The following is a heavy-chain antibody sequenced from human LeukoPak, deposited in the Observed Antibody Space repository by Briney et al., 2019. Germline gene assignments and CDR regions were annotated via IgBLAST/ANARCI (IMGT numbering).Heavy chain of an antibody. V-gene: IGHV4-59*12. J-gene: IGHJ6*02. Sequence: SETLSLTCTVSGGSISTYYWSWIRQPPGKGLEWIGYIYYSGSTYYNPSLKSRVTISVDTSKNQFSLKLSSVTAADTAVYYCARDQGRGCSYGYYYYGMDVWGQGTTVTVSS. CDR3: ARDQGRGCSYGYYYYGMDV. CDR2: IYYSGST. D-gene: IGHD5-18*01. CDR1: GGSISTYY.